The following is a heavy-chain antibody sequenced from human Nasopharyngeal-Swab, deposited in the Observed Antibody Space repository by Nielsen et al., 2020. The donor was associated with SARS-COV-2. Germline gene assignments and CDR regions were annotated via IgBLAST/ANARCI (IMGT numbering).Heavy chain of an antibody. CDR2: IYYSGST. V-gene: IGHV4-39*01. J-gene: IGHJ6*03. D-gene: IGHD4-17*01. CDR3: ARQIPEIRCYYYYMDV. Sequence: PGKGLEWIGSIYYSGSTYYNPSLKSRVTISVDTSKNQFSLKLSSVTAADTAVYYCARQIPEIRCYYYYMDVWGKGTTVTVSS.